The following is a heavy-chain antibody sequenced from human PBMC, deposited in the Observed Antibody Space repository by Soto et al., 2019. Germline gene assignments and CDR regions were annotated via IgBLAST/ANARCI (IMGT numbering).Heavy chain of an antibody. CDR1: GGSISSSSYY. CDR3: ARQGIAARRAPGP. D-gene: IGHD6-6*01. J-gene: IGHJ4*02. Sequence: PSETLSLTCTVSGGSISSSSYYWGWIRQPPGKGLEWIGSIYYSGSTYYNPSLKSRVTISVDTSKNQFSLKLSSVTAADTAVYYCARQGIAARRAPGPWGQATLVTVSS. CDR2: IYYSGST. V-gene: IGHV4-39*01.